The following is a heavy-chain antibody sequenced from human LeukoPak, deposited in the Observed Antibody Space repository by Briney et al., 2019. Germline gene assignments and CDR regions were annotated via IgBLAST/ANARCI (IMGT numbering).Heavy chain of an antibody. V-gene: IGHV4-34*12. CDR1: GGSFSGYY. Sequence: PSETLSLTCAVYGGSFSGYYWSWIRQPPGKGLEWIGNIFYSGSTYYSPSLKSRVSISVDTSKNHFSLKLSSVTAADTAVYYCASQAYYYYMDVWGKGTTVTVSS. CDR2: IFYSGST. J-gene: IGHJ6*03. CDR3: ASQAYYYYMDV.